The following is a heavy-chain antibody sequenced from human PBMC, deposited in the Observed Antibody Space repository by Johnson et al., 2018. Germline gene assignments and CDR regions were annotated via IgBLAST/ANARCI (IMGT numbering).Heavy chain of an antibody. Sequence: QVQLVQSGGGVVQPGRSLRLTCAASGFIFNNYGMHWVRQATGKGLEWVAIIWSDGSNKEYSDSLQGRFNISRYNSKNTLYLQMNSPRAEDTGVYYCGRGSSSAYYPHLDYWGQGNLVTVSS. J-gene: IGHJ4*02. V-gene: IGHV3-33*01. D-gene: IGHD3-22*01. CDR2: IWSDGSNK. CDR3: GRGSSSAYYPHLDY. CDR1: GFIFNNYG.